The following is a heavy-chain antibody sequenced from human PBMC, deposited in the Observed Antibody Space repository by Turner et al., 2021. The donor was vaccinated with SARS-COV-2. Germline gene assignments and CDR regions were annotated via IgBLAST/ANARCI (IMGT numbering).Heavy chain of an antibody. CDR3: ARHWEVAAAAYLARFDP. CDR2: IYYSGST. J-gene: IGHJ5*02. V-gene: IGHV4-39*01. D-gene: IGHD6-13*01. Sequence: PPPAESGPGLGKPSVTPSPPCPGLCCSISSSSYYWGWIRQPPGKGLEWIGSIYYSGSTYYNPSLKSRVTISVDTSKNQFSLKLTSVTAADTAVYFCARHWEVAAAAYLARFDPWGQGTLVTVSS. CDR1: CCSISSSSYY.